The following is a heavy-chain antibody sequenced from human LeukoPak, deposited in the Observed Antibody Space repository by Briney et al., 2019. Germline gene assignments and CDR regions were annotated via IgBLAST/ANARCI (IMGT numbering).Heavy chain of an antibody. D-gene: IGHD6-19*01. CDR2: FDPEDGET. Sequence: ASVKVSCKVSGYTLTELSMHWVRHAPGKGLEWMGGFDPEDGETIYAQKFQGRVTMTEDTSTDTAYMELSSLRSEDTAVYYCATGVGYSSGWYTLDYWGQGTLVTVSS. V-gene: IGHV1-24*01. CDR3: ATGVGYSSGWYTLDY. J-gene: IGHJ4*02. CDR1: GYTLTELS.